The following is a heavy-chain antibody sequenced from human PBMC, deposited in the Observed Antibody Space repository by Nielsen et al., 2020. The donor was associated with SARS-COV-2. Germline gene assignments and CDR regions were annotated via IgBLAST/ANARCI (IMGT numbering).Heavy chain of an antibody. CDR1: GGSISSSSYY. CDR3: AGAKGYCSGGSCYNWFDP. V-gene: IGHV4-39*01. D-gene: IGHD2-15*01. CDR2: MYYSGST. J-gene: IGHJ5*02. Sequence: SETLSLTCTVSGGSISSSSYYWGWIRQPPGRGLEWIGTMYYSGSTYYNSSFKSRVTISLDTSRNQFSLKLNSVTAADTAVYYCAGAKGYCSGGSCYNWFDPWGQGTLVTVSS.